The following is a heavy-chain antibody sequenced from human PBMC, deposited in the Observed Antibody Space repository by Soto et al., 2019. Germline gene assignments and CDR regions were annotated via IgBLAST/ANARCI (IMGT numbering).Heavy chain of an antibody. V-gene: IGHV1-24*01. D-gene: IGHD3-22*01. CDR1: GYTLTELS. CDR2: FDPEDGET. CDR3: ATDSYYDSSGHYDY. Sequence: GASVKVACKVSGYTLTELSMHWVRQAPGKGLEWMGGFDPEDGETIYAQKFQGRVTMTEDTSTDTAYMELSSLRSEDTAVYYCATDSYYDSSGHYDYWGQGTLVTVSS. J-gene: IGHJ4*02.